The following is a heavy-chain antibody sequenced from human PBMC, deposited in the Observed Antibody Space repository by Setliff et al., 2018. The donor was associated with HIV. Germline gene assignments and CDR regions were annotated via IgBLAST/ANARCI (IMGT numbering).Heavy chain of an antibody. V-gene: IGHV1-69*13. CDR3: ARAVVPTYYDVLTGYVYSMDV. Sequence: SVKVSCKASGGRFSNYGISWVRQAPGQGLEWMGGIIPIFGTTNYAQMFQGRVTMTADESTSTAYMELSSLRSEDTAVYYCARAVVPTYYDVLTGYVYSMDVWGKGTTVTVSS. CDR1: GGRFSNYG. D-gene: IGHD3-9*01. CDR2: IIPIFGTT. J-gene: IGHJ6*03.